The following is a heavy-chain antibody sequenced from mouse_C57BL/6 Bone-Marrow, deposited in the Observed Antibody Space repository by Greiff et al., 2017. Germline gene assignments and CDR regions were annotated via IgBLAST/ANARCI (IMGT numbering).Heavy chain of an antibody. J-gene: IGHJ2*01. CDR2: INPGSGGT. CDR1: GYAFTNYL. V-gene: IGHV1-54*01. D-gene: IGHD3-1*01. CDR3: ARGLTPYFDY. Sequence: QVQLKQSGAELVRPGTSVKVSCKASGYAFTNYLIEWVKQRPGQGLEWIGVINPGSGGTNYNEKFKGKATLTADKSSSTAYMQLSSLTSEDSAVCFCARGLTPYFDYWGQGTTLTVSS.